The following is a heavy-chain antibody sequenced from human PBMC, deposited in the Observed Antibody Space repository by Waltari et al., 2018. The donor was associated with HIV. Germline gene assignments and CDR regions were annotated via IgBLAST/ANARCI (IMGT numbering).Heavy chain of an antibody. D-gene: IGHD1-7*01. Sequence: EVQLVESGGGLVQPGGSLRLSCAASGFNFSSSWTHWVRQAPGKGLVWVSRINSDGSSTSYADSVKGRFTISRDNAKNTLYLQMNSLRAEDTAVYYCARAGRDGKLPPDYWGQGTLVTVSS. CDR2: INSDGSST. CDR1: GFNFSSSW. CDR3: ARAGRDGKLPPDY. J-gene: IGHJ4*02. V-gene: IGHV3-74*01.